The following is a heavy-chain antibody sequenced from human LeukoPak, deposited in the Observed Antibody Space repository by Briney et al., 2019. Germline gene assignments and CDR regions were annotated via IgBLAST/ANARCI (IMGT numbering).Heavy chain of an antibody. Sequence: GASVKVSCKTSGYTFTDYFVHWVRQAPGQGLEWMGWINPNSGDTDYAQKFQGRVTMTGDTSISTAYMDLSRLRPDDTAVYYCARDLSRVAGTYYFDYRGQGTLVTVSS. CDR3: ARDLSRVAGTYYFDY. CDR2: INPNSGDT. J-gene: IGHJ4*02. CDR1: GYTFTDYF. D-gene: IGHD6-19*01. V-gene: IGHV1-2*02.